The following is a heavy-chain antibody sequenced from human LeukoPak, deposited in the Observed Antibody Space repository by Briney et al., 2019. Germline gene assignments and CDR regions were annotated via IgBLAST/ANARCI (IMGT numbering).Heavy chain of an antibody. CDR3: GRDPGRDGYNQDY. J-gene: IGHJ4*02. CDR1: DNTFTIFN. Sequence: GASVKVSCKASDNTFTIFNFKWVRQAPGQGLEWMGWISAYNGNTNYAQNIQGRVTMTTDTSTSTAYMELRSLRSDDTAVYYCGRDPGRDGYNQDYWGQGTLVTVSS. V-gene: IGHV1-18*01. CDR2: ISAYNGNT. D-gene: IGHD5-24*01.